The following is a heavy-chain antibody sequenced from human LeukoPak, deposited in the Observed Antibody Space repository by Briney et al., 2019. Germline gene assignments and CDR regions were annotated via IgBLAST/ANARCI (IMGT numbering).Heavy chain of an antibody. J-gene: IGHJ6*02. CDR1: GFTFSSYA. D-gene: IGHD6-19*01. CDR2: ISGSGGST. Sequence: GGSLRLSCAASGFTFSSYAMSWVRQAPGKGPEWVSAISGSGGSTYYADSVKGRFTISRDNSKNTLYLQMNSLRAEDTAVYYCAKGMDYLRQWLTEYYYYGMDVWGQGTTVTVSS. V-gene: IGHV3-23*01. CDR3: AKGMDYLRQWLTEYYYYGMDV.